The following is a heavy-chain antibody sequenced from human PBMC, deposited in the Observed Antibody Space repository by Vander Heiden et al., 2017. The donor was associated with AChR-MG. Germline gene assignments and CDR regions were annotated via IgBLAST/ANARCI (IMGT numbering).Heavy chain of an antibody. CDR3: VRHTDFDF. CDR2: ISSNGYIT. D-gene: IGHD2-2*02. CDR1: FTFSSYD. J-gene: IGHJ4*02. V-gene: IGHV3-64D*06. Sequence: FTFSSYDMVWVRQAPGKGLEYVSAISSNGYITYYADSVKGRFSISRDNSKNTLYLQVSSLGAEDTAVYYCVRHTDFDFWGQGTLVTVSS.